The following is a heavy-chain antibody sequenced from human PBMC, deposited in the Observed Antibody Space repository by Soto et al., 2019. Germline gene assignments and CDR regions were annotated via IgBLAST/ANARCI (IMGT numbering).Heavy chain of an antibody. CDR1: GGSISSSSYY. J-gene: IGHJ6*02. CDR2: IYYSGNT. Sequence: SETLSLTCTVSGGSISSSSYYWGWIRQPPGKGLEWIGSIYYSGNTYYNPSLKSRVTISRDTSKNTFYLQMSSLRAEDTAVYYCARFYYDSSGYLPSPYYYYYGMDVWGQGTTVTVSS. CDR3: ARFYYDSSGYLPSPYYYYYGMDV. V-gene: IGHV4-39*01. D-gene: IGHD3-22*01.